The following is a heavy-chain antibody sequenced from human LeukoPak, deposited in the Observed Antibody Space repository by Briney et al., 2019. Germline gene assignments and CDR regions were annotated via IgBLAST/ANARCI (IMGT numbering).Heavy chain of an antibody. V-gene: IGHV3-9*01. Sequence: PGGSLRLSCAASGFTFDDYAMHRVRQAPGKGLEWVSGISWNSRKMDYADSVRGRFTISRDNDKNSVYLQMNSLTAEDTALYYCAKDTSSSSSFFYLDVWGKGTAVTVSS. CDR1: GFTFDDYA. D-gene: IGHD6-6*01. J-gene: IGHJ6*03. CDR2: ISWNSRKM. CDR3: AKDTSSSSSFFYLDV.